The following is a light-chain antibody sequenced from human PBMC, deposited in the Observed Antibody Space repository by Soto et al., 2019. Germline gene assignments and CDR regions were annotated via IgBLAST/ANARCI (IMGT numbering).Light chain of an antibody. CDR1: QSISIW. CDR2: KTS. J-gene: IGKJ1*01. CDR3: QHHNGFAWT. V-gene: IGKV1-5*03. Sequence: DIHMTQSPSTLSASVGDRVTITCRASQSISIWLAWYQQKPGKAPNLLIYKTSSLESGVPSRFSGSGSRTAFTLPISSLPPDDFPTYYGQHHNGFAWTFGQGTKVEIK.